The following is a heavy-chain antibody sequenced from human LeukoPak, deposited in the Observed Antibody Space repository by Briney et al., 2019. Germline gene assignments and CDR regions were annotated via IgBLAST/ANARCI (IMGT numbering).Heavy chain of an antibody. CDR3: AHSRITMVRGVIATPPDNWFDP. D-gene: IGHD3-10*01. CDR1: GFSLSTSGVG. V-gene: IGHV2-5*02. CDR2: IYWDDDK. J-gene: IGHJ5*02. Sequence: SGPTLVNPTQTLTLTCTFSGFSLSTSGVGVGWIRQPPGKALEWLALIYWDDDKRYSPSLKSRLTTTKDTSKNQVVLTMTNMDPVDTATYYCAHSRITMVRGVIATPPDNWFDPWGQGTLVTVSS.